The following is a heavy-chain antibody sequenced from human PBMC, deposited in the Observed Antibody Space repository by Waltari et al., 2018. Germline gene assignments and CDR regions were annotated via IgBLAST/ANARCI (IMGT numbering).Heavy chain of an antibody. CDR3: AKDQPDYDILTGTTDY. CDR1: GFTFSSYA. Sequence: EVQLLESGGGLVQPGGSLRLSCAASGFTFSSYAMSWVRQAPGKGLEWVSAISGSGGSTCYADSGKGRLTISRDNSKNTLYLQMNSLRAEDTAIYYCAKDQPDYDILTGTTDYWGQGTLVTVSS. J-gene: IGHJ4*02. D-gene: IGHD3-9*01. V-gene: IGHV3-23*01. CDR2: ISGSGGST.